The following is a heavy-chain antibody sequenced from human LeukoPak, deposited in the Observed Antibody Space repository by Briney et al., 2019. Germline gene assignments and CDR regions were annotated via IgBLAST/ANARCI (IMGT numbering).Heavy chain of an antibody. CDR1: EFTFSNYW. J-gene: IGHJ5*02. Sequence: GGSLRLSCAASEFTFSNYWMHWVRQAPGKGLVWVSRINSDGINTSYADSVKGRFTISRDNAKNTLNLQMNSLRAEDTAVYYCARDLGQYYDTSDNWFDPWGQGTLVTVSS. CDR2: INSDGINT. D-gene: IGHD3-22*01. CDR3: ARDLGQYYDTSDNWFDP. V-gene: IGHV3-74*01.